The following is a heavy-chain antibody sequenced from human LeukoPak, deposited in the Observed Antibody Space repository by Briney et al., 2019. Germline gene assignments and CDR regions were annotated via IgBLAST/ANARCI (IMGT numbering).Heavy chain of an antibody. V-gene: IGHV3-74*01. D-gene: IGHD1-26*01. CDR1: GFTFSNYW. CDR3: TRIRVGAHQLEY. CDR2: INDAGGDI. Sequence: PGGSLRLSCAASGFTFSNYWMNWVRQAPGQGLVWLSRINDAGGDISYADSVKGRFTSSRDNAKNTLYLQMNSLRAEDTAVYYCTRIRVGAHQLEYWGQGTPVTVSS. J-gene: IGHJ4*02.